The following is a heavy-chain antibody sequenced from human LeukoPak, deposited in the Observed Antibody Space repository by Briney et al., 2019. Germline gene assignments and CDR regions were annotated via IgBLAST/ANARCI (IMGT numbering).Heavy chain of an antibody. Sequence: SETLSLTCTVSGGSISSSSYYWGWIRQPPGKGLEWIGSIYYSGSTYYNPSLKSRVTISVDTSKNQFSLKLSSVTAADTAVYYCAREIAVAGFDYWGQGTLVTVSS. J-gene: IGHJ4*02. V-gene: IGHV4-39*07. CDR1: GGSISSSSYY. CDR2: IYYSGST. D-gene: IGHD6-19*01. CDR3: AREIAVAGFDY.